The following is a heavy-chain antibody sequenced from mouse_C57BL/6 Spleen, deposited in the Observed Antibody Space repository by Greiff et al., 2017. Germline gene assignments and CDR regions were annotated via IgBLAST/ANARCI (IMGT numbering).Heavy chain of an antibody. CDR1: GYTFTSYG. CDR2: LYPRSGNT. V-gene: IGHV1-81*01. J-gene: IGHJ2*01. CDR3: ARFYDGSSQYYFDY. Sequence: QVQLKESGAELARPGASVKLSCKASGYTFTSYGISWVKQRTGQGLEWIGELYPRSGNTYYNEKFKGKATLTADKSSSTAYMELRSLTSEDASVYYCARFYDGSSQYYFDYWGQGTTLTVSS. D-gene: IGHD1-1*01.